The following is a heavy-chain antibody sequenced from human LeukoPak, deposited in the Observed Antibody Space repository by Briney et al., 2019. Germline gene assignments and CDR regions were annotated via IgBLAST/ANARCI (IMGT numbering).Heavy chain of an antibody. CDR3: GRDRDYYAIDY. Sequence: GGSLRLSCAASGFTFSSFWMGWVRQAPGKGLEWVANIGKDGSGKNYVASVKGRFTISRDNAKNSLYLQMDSLRAEDTAVYYCGRDRDYYAIDYWGQGTLVTVSS. J-gene: IGHJ4*02. CDR2: IGKDGSGK. CDR1: GFTFSSFW. D-gene: IGHD3-22*01. V-gene: IGHV3-7*01.